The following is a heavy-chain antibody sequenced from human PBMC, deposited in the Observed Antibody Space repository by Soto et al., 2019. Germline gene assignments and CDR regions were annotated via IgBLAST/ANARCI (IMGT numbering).Heavy chain of an antibody. CDR1: GFTFSSYA. CDR2: ISYDGSNK. V-gene: IGHV3-30-3*01. J-gene: IGHJ6*02. CDR3: XRDRAFYGYDYYYGMGV. D-gene: IGHD3-10*01. Sequence: GGSLRFSCAASGFTFSSYAMHWVRQAPGKGLEWVAVISYDGSNKYYADSVKGRFTISRDNSKNTLYLQMNSLRAEDTAVYYCXRDRAFYGYDYYYGMGVWGQGTTVTVSS.